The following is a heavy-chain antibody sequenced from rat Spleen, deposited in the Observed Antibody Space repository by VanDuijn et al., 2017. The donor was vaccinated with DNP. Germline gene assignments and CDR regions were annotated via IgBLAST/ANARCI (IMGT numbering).Heavy chain of an antibody. CDR2: INSAGST. V-gene: IGHV3-3*01. Sequence: EVQLQESGPGLVKPSQSLSLTCSVTGYSITSSYRWNWIRKFPGNKLEWMGYINSAGSTNYNPSLKSRISLTKDTSNNQFFLQVHAVTTEDTATYYCARSEAAISTFAYWGQGTLVTVSS. D-gene: IGHD1-2*01. J-gene: IGHJ3*01. CDR3: ARSEAAISTFAY. CDR1: GYSITSSYR.